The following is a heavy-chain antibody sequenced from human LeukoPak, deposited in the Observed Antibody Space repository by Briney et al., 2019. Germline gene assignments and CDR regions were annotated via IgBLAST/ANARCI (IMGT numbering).Heavy chain of an antibody. J-gene: IGHJ4*02. V-gene: IGHV3-30*02. CDR2: IRYDGSNK. CDR1: GFTFSSYS. CDR3: AKDQALVVPAAIIGY. D-gene: IGHD2-2*01. Sequence: GGSLRLSCAASGFTFSSYSMNWVRQAPGKGLEWVAFIRYDGSNKYYADSVKGRFTISRDNSKNTLYLQMNSLRAEDTAVYYCAKDQALVVPAAIIGYWGQGTLVTVSS.